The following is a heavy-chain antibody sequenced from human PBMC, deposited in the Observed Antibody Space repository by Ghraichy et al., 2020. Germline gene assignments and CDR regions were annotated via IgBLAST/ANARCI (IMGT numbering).Heavy chain of an antibody. CDR1: GFTVSNNY. J-gene: IGHJ4*02. D-gene: IGHD3-10*01. Sequence: GGSLRLSCAASGFTVSNNYMTWVRQAPGKGLEWVSVIYSTGNTYYADSVKGRFSISRDNSQKSVYLQMNSLRVEDTAVYYCARGGISDPSASFHFDYWGQGTLVTVSS. CDR3: ARGGISDPSASFHFDY. V-gene: IGHV3-66*01. CDR2: IYSTGNT.